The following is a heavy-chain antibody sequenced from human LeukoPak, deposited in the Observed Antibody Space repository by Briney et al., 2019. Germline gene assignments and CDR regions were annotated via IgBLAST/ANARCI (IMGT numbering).Heavy chain of an antibody. Sequence: GGSLRLSCAASGFTFSSYWMSWVRQAPGKGQEWVANIKQDGSEKYYVDSLKGRFTISRDNAKNSLYLQMNSLTAEDTAIYYCARSLRVAVAASYWGQGTLVTVSS. CDR1: GFTFSSYW. CDR3: ARSLRVAVAASY. V-gene: IGHV3-7*01. D-gene: IGHD6-19*01. CDR2: IKQDGSEK. J-gene: IGHJ4*02.